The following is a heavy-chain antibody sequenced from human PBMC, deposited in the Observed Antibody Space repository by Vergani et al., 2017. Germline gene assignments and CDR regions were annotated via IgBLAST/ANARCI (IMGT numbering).Heavy chain of an antibody. CDR1: GFTFSSYE. CDR2: ISSSGSTI. D-gene: IGHD6-13*01. J-gene: IGHJ4*02. V-gene: IGHV3-48*03. Sequence: EVQLVESGGGLVQPGGSLRLSCAASGFTFSSYEMNWVRQAPGKGLEWVSYISSSGSTIYYADSVKGRFTISRDNAKNTLYLQMNSLRAEDTAVYYCARVRSFGSSSWNYFDYWGQGTLVTVSS. CDR3: ARVRSFGSSSWNYFDY.